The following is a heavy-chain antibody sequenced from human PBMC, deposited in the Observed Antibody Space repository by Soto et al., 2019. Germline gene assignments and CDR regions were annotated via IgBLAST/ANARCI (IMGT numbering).Heavy chain of an antibody. CDR3: ANFENAYIAVGLFDI. CDR1: GFTFDDYA. Sequence: PGGSLRLSCAASGFTFDDYAMHWVRQAPGKGLEWVSGISWNSGSIGYADSVKGRFTISRDNAKNSLYLQMNSLRAEDTALYYCANFENAYIAVGLFDIWGQGTMVTVSS. CDR2: ISWNSGSI. V-gene: IGHV3-9*01. D-gene: IGHD6-19*01. J-gene: IGHJ3*02.